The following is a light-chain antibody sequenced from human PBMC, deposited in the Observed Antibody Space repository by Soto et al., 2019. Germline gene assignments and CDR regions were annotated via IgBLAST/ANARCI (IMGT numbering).Light chain of an antibody. CDR2: DDS. V-gene: IGLV3-21*02. CDR1: NIGANS. J-gene: IGLJ1*01. Sequence: SYELTQTPSVSVAPGQTARITCGGDNIGANSVHWYQQKPGQAPILVVYDDSDRPSGIPERFSGSNSGNTAALTITRVEGGDEADYYCASWDGTFYVFGAGTKLTVL. CDR3: ASWDGTFYV.